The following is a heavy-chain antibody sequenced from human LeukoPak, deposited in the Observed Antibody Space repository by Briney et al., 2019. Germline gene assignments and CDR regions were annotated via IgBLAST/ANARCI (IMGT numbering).Heavy chain of an antibody. CDR1: GYIFTDYY. CDR3: AKGSSGSYFNYFDY. J-gene: IGHJ4*02. V-gene: IGHV1-46*01. CDR2: VNPSSSST. D-gene: IGHD1-26*01. Sequence: ASVTVSCTASGYIFTDYYIHWVRQAPGQGLEWMGIVNPSSSSTSYAQRFQGRVTMTRDTSTKTVYMELSSLTSEDTAVYFCAKGSSGSYFNYFDYWGQGTLVTVSS.